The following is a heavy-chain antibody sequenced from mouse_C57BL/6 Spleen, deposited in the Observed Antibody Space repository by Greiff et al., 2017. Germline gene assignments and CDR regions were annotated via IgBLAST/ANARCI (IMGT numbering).Heavy chain of an antibody. CDR3: ARPLLYDYYAMDY. CDR1: GYTFTDYN. CDR2: INPNNGGT. Sequence: VQLQQSGPELVKPGASVKMSCKASGYTFTDYNMHWVKQSHGKSLEWIGYINPNNGGTSYNQKFKGKATLTVNKSSSTAYMELRSLTSEDSAVYYCARPLLYDYYAMDYWGQGTSVTVSS. V-gene: IGHV1-22*01. D-gene: IGHD2-12*01. J-gene: IGHJ4*01.